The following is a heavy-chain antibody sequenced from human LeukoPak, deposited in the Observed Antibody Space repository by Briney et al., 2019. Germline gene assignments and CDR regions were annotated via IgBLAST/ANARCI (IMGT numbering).Heavy chain of an antibody. V-gene: IGHV1-69*06. CDR1: GGTFSSYA. CDR3: AKGGGAAATHLLDY. D-gene: IGHD6-13*01. Sequence: ASVKVSCKASGGTFSSYAISWVRQAPGQGLEWMGGIIPIFGTANYAQKFQGRVTITADKSTSTAYMELSSLRSEDTAVYYCAKGGGAAATHLLDYWGQGTLVTVSP. J-gene: IGHJ4*02. CDR2: IIPIFGTA.